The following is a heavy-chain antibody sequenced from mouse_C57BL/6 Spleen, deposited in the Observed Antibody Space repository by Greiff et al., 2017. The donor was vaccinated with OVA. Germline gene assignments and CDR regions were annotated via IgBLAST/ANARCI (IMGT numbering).Heavy chain of an antibody. V-gene: IGHV1-61*01. D-gene: IGHD1-1*01. CDR2: IYPSDSET. CDR3: ARKGGYYGRPYWYFDV. CDR1: GYTFTSYW. J-gene: IGHJ1*03. Sequence: QVQLQQPGAELVRPGSSVKLSCKASGYTFTSYWMDWVKQRPGQGLEWIGNIYPSDSETHYNQKFKDKATLTVDKSSSTAYMQLSSLTSEDSAVYYGARKGGYYGRPYWYFDVWGTGTTVTVSS.